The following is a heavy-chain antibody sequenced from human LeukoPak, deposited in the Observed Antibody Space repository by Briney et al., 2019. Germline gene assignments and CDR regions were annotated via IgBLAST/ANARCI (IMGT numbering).Heavy chain of an antibody. CDR2: ISAYNGNT. CDR1: GYTFISYG. D-gene: IGHD5-18*01. J-gene: IGHJ4*02. CDR3: ARDDPRGYSFSYQIDY. Sequence: ASVKVSCKASGYTFISYGITWVRQAPGQGLEWMGWISAYNGNTNYAQKLQGRVTMTTDTSTSTAYMELRSLRSDDTAVYYCARDDPRGYSFSYQIDYWGQGTLVTVSS. V-gene: IGHV1-18*01.